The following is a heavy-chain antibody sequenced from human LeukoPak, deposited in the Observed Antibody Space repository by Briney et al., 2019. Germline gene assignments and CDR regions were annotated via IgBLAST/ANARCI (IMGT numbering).Heavy chain of an antibody. CDR1: GDSVSSNSAA. CDR3: ARESAAAGLHPLFDY. CDR2: TYYRSKWYN. V-gene: IGHV6-1*01. Sequence: SQTLSLTCAISGDSVSSNSAAWNWIRQSPSRGLEWLGRTYYRSKWYNDYAVSAKSRITINPDTSKNQFSLQLNSVTPEDTAVYYCARESAAAGLHPLFDYWGQGTLVTVSS. J-gene: IGHJ4*02. D-gene: IGHD6-13*01.